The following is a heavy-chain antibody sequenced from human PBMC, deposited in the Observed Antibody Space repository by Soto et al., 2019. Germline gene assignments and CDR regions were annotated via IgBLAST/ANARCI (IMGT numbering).Heavy chain of an antibody. V-gene: IGHV3-21*01. D-gene: IGHD3-22*01. CDR2: MSSSFSFI. J-gene: IGHJ4*02. Sequence: PGGSLRLSCAASGFTFSSYSMSWVRQAPGKGLEWVSSMSSSFSFIYYADSLKGRFTISRDNAKNSLFLQLDSLRAEDTAVYFCVRARSTDSRPDYWGQGTLVTVSS. CDR3: VRARSTDSRPDY. CDR1: GFTFSSYS.